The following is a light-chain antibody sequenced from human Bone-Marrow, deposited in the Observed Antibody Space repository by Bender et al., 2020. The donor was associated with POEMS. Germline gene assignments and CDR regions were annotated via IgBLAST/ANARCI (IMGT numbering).Light chain of an antibody. V-gene: IGLV2-14*03. CDR2: DVT. CDR1: SSDVGVSYY. Sequence: SDLTQPASVSGSPGQSITISCTGISSDVGVSYYVSWYQQHPGKAPKLMIYDVTKRPSGVPDRFSGSKSGNTASLTISGLQAEDDANYICSSGVLFGGGTKLTVL. J-gene: IGLJ2*01. CDR3: SSGVL.